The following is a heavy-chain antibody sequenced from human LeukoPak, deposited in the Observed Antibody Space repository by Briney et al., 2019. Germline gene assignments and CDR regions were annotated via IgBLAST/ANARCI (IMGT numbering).Heavy chain of an antibody. D-gene: IGHD2-2*02. CDR3: ARAYTDCSSTSCYTLDY. CDR1: GGSISSGGYY. CDR2: IYHSGST. J-gene: IGHJ4*02. Sequence: SETLSLTCTVSGGSISSGGYYWSWIRQPPGKGLEWIGYIYHSGSTYYNPSLKSRVTISVDRSKNQFSLKLSSVTAADTAVYCCARAYTDCSSTSCYTLDYWGQGTLVTVSS. V-gene: IGHV4-30-2*01.